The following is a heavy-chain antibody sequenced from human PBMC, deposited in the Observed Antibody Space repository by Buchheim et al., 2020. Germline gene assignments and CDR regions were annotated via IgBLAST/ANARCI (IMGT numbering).Heavy chain of an antibody. J-gene: IGHJ6*02. V-gene: IGHV1-8*01. CDR2: MNPNSGNT. CDR3: ARGSYALRYFDWLPPPDYYGMDV. CDR1: GYTFTSYD. D-gene: IGHD3-9*01. Sequence: QVQLVQSGAEVKKPGASVKVSCKASGYTFTSYDINWVRQATGQGLEWMGWMNPNSGNTGYAQKFQGRVTMTRNTSISTAYMELSSLRSEDTAVYYCARGSYALRYFDWLPPPDYYGMDVWGQGTT.